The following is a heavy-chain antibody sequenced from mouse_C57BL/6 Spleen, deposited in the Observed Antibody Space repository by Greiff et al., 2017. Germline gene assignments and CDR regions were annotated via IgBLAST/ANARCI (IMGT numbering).Heavy chain of an antibody. CDR2: FYPGSGSI. Sequence: QVHVKQSGAELVKPGASVKLSCKASGYTFTEYTIHWVKQRSGQGLEWIGWFYPGSGSIKYNEKFKDKATLTADKSSSTVYMELSRLTSEDSAVYFCARHDPIYDGYYVYFDVWGTGTTVTVSS. V-gene: IGHV1-62-2*01. D-gene: IGHD2-3*01. CDR1: GYTFTEYT. J-gene: IGHJ1*03. CDR3: ARHDPIYDGYYVYFDV.